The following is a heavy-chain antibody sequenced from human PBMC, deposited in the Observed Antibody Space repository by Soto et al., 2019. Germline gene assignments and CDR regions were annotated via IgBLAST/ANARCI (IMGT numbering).Heavy chain of an antibody. CDR3: ARVRYCSGGSCYKDAFDI. Sequence: GASVKVSCKASGYTFTSYGISWVRQAPGQGLEWMGWISAYNGNTNYAQKLQGRVTMTTDTSTSTAYMELRSLGSDDTAVYYCARVRYCSGGSCYKDAFDIWGQGTMVTVSS. J-gene: IGHJ3*02. D-gene: IGHD2-15*01. V-gene: IGHV1-18*01. CDR2: ISAYNGNT. CDR1: GYTFTSYG.